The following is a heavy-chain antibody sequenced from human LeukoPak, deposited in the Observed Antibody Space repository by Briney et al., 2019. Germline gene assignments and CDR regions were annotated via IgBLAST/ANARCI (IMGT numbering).Heavy chain of an antibody. V-gene: IGHV4-30-4*08. J-gene: IGHJ4*02. CDR1: GGSISSYY. CDR2: IYYSGST. CDR3: ARGAGGFDY. D-gene: IGHD1-26*01. Sequence: SETLSLTCTVSGGSISSYYWSWIRQPPGKGLEWIGYIYYSGSTYYNPSLKSRVTISVDTSKNQFSLKLSSVTAADTAVYYCARGAGGFDYWGQGTLVTVSS.